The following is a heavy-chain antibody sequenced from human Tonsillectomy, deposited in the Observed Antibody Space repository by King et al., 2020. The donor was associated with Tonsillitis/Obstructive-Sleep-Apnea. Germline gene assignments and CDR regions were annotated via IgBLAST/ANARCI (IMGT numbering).Heavy chain of an antibody. CDR2: INPYNGNT. J-gene: IGHJ3*02. D-gene: IGHD6-6*01. CDR3: ARVPFKAGRPYDAFDI. Sequence: VQLVQSGAEVKKPGASVKVSCKASGYTFTTYGFTWVRQAPGQGLEWMGWINPYNGNTNSAQKLQGRVTMTTDTSTSTAYMELRSLRADDTAVYYCARVPFKAGRPYDAFDIWGQGTMVTVSS. CDR1: GYTFTTYG. V-gene: IGHV1-18*01.